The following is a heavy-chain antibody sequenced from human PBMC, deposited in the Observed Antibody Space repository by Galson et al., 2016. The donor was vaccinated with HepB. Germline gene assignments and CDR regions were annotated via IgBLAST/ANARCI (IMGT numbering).Heavy chain of an antibody. V-gene: IGHV3-7*01. CDR2: INRDGDEK. J-gene: IGHJ6*02. CDR3: ARGTGMDG. Sequence: SLRLSCAASGFTFTSNWMNWVRQAPGKGLEWVASINRDGDEKYYVDFVKGRFTISRDNAKNSLYLQKNSLRVEDTAVYYCARGTGMDGGGQGTTVTVSS. CDR1: GFTFTSNW.